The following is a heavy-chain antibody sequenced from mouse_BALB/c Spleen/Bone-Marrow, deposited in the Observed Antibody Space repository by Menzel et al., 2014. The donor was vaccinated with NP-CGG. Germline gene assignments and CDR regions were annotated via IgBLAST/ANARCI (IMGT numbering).Heavy chain of an antibody. V-gene: IGHV14-3*02. CDR1: GFNIEDTY. CDR3: AEITTAAYYVMDY. CDR2: IDPANGNT. J-gene: IGHJ4*01. Sequence: EVKVVESGAELVKPGASVKLSCTASGFNIEDTYMHWVKQRPEQGLEWVGRIDPANGNTQYDPKFQGKATITADTSSNTAYLQLSSLTSEDTAVYYCAEITTAAYYVMDYWGQGTSVTVSS. D-gene: IGHD1-2*01.